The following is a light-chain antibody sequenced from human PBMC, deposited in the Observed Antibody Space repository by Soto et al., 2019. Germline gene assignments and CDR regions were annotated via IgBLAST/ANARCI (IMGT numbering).Light chain of an antibody. J-gene: IGLJ3*02. V-gene: IGLV1-47*02. CDR2: SNN. CDR3: AAWEDSVNLWL. CDR1: PSNIGSNY. Sequence: QSVLTQPPSASGIPGQTVTVSCSGSPSNIGSNYVYWYQQLAGTAPKLLIYSNNQRPSGVPDRFSGSKSGTSGSLAISGLRSEDEADYYCAAWEDSVNLWLFGGGTKLTVL.